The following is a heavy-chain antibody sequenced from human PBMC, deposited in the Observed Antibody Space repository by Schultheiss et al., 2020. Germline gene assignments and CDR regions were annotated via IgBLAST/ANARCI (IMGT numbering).Heavy chain of an antibody. D-gene: IGHD6-6*01. CDR1: GFSVSSNY. V-gene: IGHV3-23*01. J-gene: IGHJ4*02. CDR3: AKDFHRIAARRFFDY. Sequence: GGSLRLSCAASGFSVSSNYMNWVRQAPGKGLEWVSTISGSGDSTYYADSVKGRFTVSRDYTKNTLYLQMNSLRAEDTAVYYCAKDFHRIAARRFFDYWGQGTLVTVSS. CDR2: ISGSGDST.